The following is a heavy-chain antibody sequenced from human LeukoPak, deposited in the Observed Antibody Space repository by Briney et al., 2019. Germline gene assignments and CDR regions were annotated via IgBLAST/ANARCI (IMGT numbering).Heavy chain of an antibody. Sequence: PSETLSLTCAVYGGSFSGYYWSWIRQPPGKGLEWIGEINHSGSTNYNPSLKSRVTISVDTSKNQFSLKLSSVTAADTAVYYCARRGRGFGSIKGGYFQHWGQGTLVTVSS. J-gene: IGHJ1*01. V-gene: IGHV4-34*01. CDR2: INHSGST. CDR3: ARRGRGFGSIKGGYFQH. D-gene: IGHD2-15*01. CDR1: GGSFSGYY.